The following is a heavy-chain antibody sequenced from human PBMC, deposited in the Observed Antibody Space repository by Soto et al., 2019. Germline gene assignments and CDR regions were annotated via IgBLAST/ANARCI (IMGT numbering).Heavy chain of an antibody. J-gene: IGHJ6*02. Sequence: SETLSLTCTVSGGSISSYCWSWIRQPPGKGLEWIGYIYYSGSTNYNPSLKSRVTISVDTSKNQFSPKLSSVTAADTAVYYCAGSGSSPYYYYYGMDVWGQGTTVTVSS. D-gene: IGHD3-10*01. V-gene: IGHV4-59*01. CDR1: GGSISSYC. CDR3: AGSGSSPYYYYYGMDV. CDR2: IYYSGST.